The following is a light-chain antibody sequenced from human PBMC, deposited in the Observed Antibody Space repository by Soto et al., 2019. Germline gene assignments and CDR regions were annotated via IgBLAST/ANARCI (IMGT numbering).Light chain of an antibody. J-gene: IGKJ4*01. CDR2: GAS. V-gene: IGKV3-20*01. CDR3: QHYGSSPPIT. Sequence: EFVLTQSPGTLSLSPGERATLSCRASQSVSSTFLAWYQQKPGQPPRPLIYGASTRGTGIPDRFSGSGSGIDFSLTISRLEPEDFAVYYCQHYGSSPPITFGGGTKVEIK. CDR1: QSVSSTF.